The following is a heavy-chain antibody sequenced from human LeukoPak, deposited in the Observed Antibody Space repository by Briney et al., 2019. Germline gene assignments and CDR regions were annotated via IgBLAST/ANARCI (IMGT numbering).Heavy chain of an antibody. CDR3: ARNFGGGDSSGPYY. D-gene: IGHD3-22*01. CDR1: GFTFNDYG. Sequence: GGSLRLSCAASGFTFNDYGMSWVRQAPGKGLEWVSGINWNGGSTGYADSVKVRFTISRDNAKNSLYLQMNSVRAEDTALYYCARNFGGGDSSGPYYWGQGTLVTVSS. V-gene: IGHV3-20*04. J-gene: IGHJ4*02. CDR2: INWNGGST.